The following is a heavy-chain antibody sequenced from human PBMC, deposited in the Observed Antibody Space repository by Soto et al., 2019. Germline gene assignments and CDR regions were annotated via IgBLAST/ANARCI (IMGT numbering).Heavy chain of an antibody. CDR1: GVTFSTYG. CDR3: TTELTDMQAFDI. D-gene: IGHD1-1*01. Sequence: QVQLVESGGGVVQPGRSLRLSCVASGVTFSTYGMHWVRQAPGKGLEWVAMTWNDGSHKYYADPVKDRFTISRDNFKNTLYLQINSLRDEDSAVYYCTTELTDMQAFDIWGQGTMVTVSS. V-gene: IGHV3-33*01. CDR2: TWNDGSHK. J-gene: IGHJ3*02.